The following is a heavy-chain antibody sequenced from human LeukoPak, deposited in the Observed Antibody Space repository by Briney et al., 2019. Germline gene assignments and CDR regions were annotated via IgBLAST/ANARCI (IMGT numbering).Heavy chain of an antibody. J-gene: IGHJ5*02. CDR1: GFTFSSYA. Sequence: AGGSLRLSCEASGFTFSSYAMHWVRQAPGKGLEWVAVISYDGSNKYYADSVKGRFTISRDNSKNTLYLQMNSLRAEDTAVYYCAREDRYYGSGSYSDWFDPWGQGTLVTVSS. CDR2: ISYDGSNK. V-gene: IGHV3-30*04. D-gene: IGHD3-10*01. CDR3: AREDRYYGSGSYSDWFDP.